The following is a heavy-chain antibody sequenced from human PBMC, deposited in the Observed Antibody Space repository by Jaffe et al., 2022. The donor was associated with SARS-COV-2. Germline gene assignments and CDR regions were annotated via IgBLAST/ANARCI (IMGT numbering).Heavy chain of an antibody. CDR3: AKDWGRSGDTAMVGYYYYGMDV. J-gene: IGHJ6*02. CDR2: ISYDGSNK. V-gene: IGHV3-30*18. CDR1: GFTFSSYG. D-gene: IGHD5-18*01. Sequence: QVQLVESGGGVVQPGRSLRLSCAASGFTFSSYGMHWVRQAPGKGLEWVAVISYDGSNKYYADSVKGRFTISRDNSKNTLYLQMNSLRAEDTAVYYCAKDWGRSGDTAMVGYYYYGMDVWGQGTTVTVSS.